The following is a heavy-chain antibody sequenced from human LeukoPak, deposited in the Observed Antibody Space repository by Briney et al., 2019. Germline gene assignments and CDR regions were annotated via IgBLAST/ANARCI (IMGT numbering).Heavy chain of an antibody. D-gene: IGHD2-21*02. V-gene: IGHV3-73*01. Sequence: GGSLRLSCAASGFTFSGSAMHWVRQASGKGLEWVGRIRSKANSYATAYAASVKGRFTISRDDSKNTAYLQMNSLKTEDTAVYYCARDVYCGGDCYPDYWGQGTLVTVSS. CDR1: GFTFSGSA. J-gene: IGHJ4*02. CDR3: ARDVYCGGDCYPDY. CDR2: IRSKANSYAT.